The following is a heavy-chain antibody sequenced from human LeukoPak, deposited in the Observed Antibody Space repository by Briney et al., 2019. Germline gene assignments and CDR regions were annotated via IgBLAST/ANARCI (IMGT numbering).Heavy chain of an antibody. Sequence: GGSLRLSCAASGFTFSSYAMSWVRQAPGKGLEWVSATSGSGGSTYYADSVKGRFTISRDNSKNTLYLQMNSLRAEDTAVYYCAKGDDSSGYYPGGADYWGQGTLVTVSS. CDR1: GFTFSSYA. V-gene: IGHV3-23*01. CDR2: TSGSGGST. D-gene: IGHD3-22*01. J-gene: IGHJ4*02. CDR3: AKGDDSSGYYPGGADY.